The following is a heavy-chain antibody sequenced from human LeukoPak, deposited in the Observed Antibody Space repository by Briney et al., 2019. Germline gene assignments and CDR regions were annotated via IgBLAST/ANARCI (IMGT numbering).Heavy chain of an antibody. Sequence: SETRSLTCTVSGGSISSSSYYWGWIRQPPGKGLEWIGSIYYSGSTYYNPSLKSRVTISVDTSKNQFSLKLSSVTAADTAVYYCARDSGSPYWGQGTLVTVSS. CDR1: GGSISSSSYY. J-gene: IGHJ4*02. D-gene: IGHD6-19*01. V-gene: IGHV4-39*07. CDR2: IYYSGST. CDR3: ARDSGSPY.